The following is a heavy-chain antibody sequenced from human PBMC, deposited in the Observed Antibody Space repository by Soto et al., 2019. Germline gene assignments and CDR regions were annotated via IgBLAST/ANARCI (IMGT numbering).Heavy chain of an antibody. CDR1: GFIFSNNG. CDR3: TIVRVADSALDH. V-gene: IGHV3-30*02. CDR2: MSYDGSDT. J-gene: IGHJ4*02. D-gene: IGHD3-10*02. Sequence: SGGSLRLSCVVSGFIFSNNGMHWVRQTPGKGLEWVAFMSYDGSDTFYADSGKGRFTISRDNSKNTLFLHMSNLRAEDTAMYYCTIVRVADSALDHWGQGPRVTV.